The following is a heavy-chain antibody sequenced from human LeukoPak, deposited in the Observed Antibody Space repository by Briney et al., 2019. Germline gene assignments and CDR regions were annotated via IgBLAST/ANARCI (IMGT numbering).Heavy chain of an antibody. D-gene: IGHD2-2*01. V-gene: IGHV3-11*06. Sequence: GGSLRLSCAASGFTLSDYYMSWIRQAPGKGLEWVSYISSSSSYTNYADSVKGRFTISRDNAKNSLYLQMNSLRAEDTAVYYCASCRTLNWFDHWGQGTLVTVSS. CDR3: ASCRTLNWFDH. J-gene: IGHJ5*02. CDR1: GFTLSDYY. CDR2: ISSSSSYT.